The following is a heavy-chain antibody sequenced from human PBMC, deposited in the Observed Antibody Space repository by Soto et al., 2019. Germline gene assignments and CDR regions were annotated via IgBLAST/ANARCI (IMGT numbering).Heavy chain of an antibody. CDR3: ARGFGFWSGQPARPIDY. Sequence: SETLSLTCAVYGGSFSCYYWSWIRQPPGKGLEWIGEINHSGSTNYNPSLKSRVTISVDTSKNQFSLKLSSVTAADTAVYYCARGFGFWSGQPARPIDYWGQGTLVTVSS. CDR1: GGSFSCYY. CDR2: INHSGST. V-gene: IGHV4-34*01. J-gene: IGHJ4*02. D-gene: IGHD3-3*01.